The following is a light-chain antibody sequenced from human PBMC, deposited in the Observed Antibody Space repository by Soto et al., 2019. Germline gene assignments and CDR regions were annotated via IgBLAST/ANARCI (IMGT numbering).Light chain of an antibody. Sequence: EIVMTQSPATLSVSPGERATLSCRASQSVSSNLAWYQQKPGQAPSLLIYDISARATGIPTRFSGSGSGTEFTLTISSLQSEDFEVYYCQQHNDWPLTLGGGTNVDIK. CDR1: QSVSSN. CDR3: QQHNDWPLT. J-gene: IGKJ4*01. V-gene: IGKV3D-15*01. CDR2: DIS.